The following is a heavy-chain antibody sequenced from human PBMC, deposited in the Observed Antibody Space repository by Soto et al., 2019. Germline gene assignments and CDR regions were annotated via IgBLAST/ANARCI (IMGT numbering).Heavy chain of an antibody. CDR2: ISYDGSNK. J-gene: IGHJ5*01. D-gene: IGHD2-15*01. CDR1: GFTFSDYA. CDR3: ARDGVGSVSWYDY. Sequence: PRGALTLSRAVSGFTFSDYAMHWVRQAPGKGLEWVAIISYDGSNKYYADSVKGRFTISRDNSKNTLYLQMNSLRAEDTAVYYCARDGVGSVSWYDYWGHVTPVPVS. V-gene: IGHV3-30-3*01.